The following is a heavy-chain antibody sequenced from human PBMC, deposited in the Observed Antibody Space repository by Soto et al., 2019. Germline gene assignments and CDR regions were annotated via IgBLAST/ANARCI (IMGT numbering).Heavy chain of an antibody. CDR2: IYHSGST. CDR3: ARVQSSSGWYRANWFDP. D-gene: IGHD6-19*01. Sequence: QVQLQESGPGLVKHSGTLSLTYAVSGGSISSSNWWSWIRQPPGKGLEWIGEIYHSGSTNYNPSLKSRVTISVDKSKNQFSLKLSSVTAADTAVYYCARVQSSSGWYRANWFDPWGQGTLVTVSS. J-gene: IGHJ5*02. CDR1: GGSISSSNW. V-gene: IGHV4-4*02.